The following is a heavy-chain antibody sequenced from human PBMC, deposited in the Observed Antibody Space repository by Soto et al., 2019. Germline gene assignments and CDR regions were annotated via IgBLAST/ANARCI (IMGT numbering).Heavy chain of an antibody. V-gene: IGHV2-5*01. J-gene: IGHJ5*02. CDR2: IYWNDDK. D-gene: IGHD3-10*01. CDR3: AHSAAKALTWIREDWFDP. Sequence: QITLKESGPTLVKPTQTLTLTCTFSGFSLSTSGVGVGWIRQPPGKALEWLAIIYWNDDKRYSPSLKSRLTITKDTSKNQVVLTMTNMDPVDTATYYCAHSAAKALTWIREDWFDPWGQGTLVTVSS. CDR1: GFSLSTSGVG.